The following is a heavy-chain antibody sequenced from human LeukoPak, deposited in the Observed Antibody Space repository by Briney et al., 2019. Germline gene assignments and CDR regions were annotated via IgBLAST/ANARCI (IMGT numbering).Heavy chain of an antibody. Sequence: GRSLRLSCAASGFTFSSYAMHWVRQAPGKGLEWVAVISYDGSNKYYGDSVKGRFTISRDNSKNTLYLQMNSLRAEDTAVYYCARDRGYCSSTSCYMKGPFDYWGQGTLVTVSS. V-gene: IGHV3-30-3*01. CDR3: ARDRGYCSSTSCYMKGPFDY. CDR1: GFTFSSYA. D-gene: IGHD2-2*02. CDR2: ISYDGSNK. J-gene: IGHJ4*02.